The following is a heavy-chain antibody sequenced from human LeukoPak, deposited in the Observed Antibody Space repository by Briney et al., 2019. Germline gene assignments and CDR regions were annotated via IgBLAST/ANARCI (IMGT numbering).Heavy chain of an antibody. J-gene: IGHJ4*02. CDR1: GGSISSSSYY. CDR2: IYYSGST. V-gene: IGHV4-39*07. CDR3: ARALPLFDY. Sequence: SETLSLTCTVSGGSISSSSYYWGWIRQPPGKGLEWIGSIYYSGSTYYNPSLKSRVTISVDTSKNQFSLKLSSVTAADTAVYYCARALPLFDYWGQGTLVTVSS.